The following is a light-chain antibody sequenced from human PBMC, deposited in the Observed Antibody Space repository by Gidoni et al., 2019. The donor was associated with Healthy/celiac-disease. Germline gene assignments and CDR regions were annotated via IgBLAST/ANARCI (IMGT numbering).Light chain of an antibody. V-gene: IGKV1-33*01. CDR2: DAS. J-gene: IGKJ4*01. CDR3: QQYGNLPLT. CDR1: QDINND. Sequence: DIQMTQSPSSLSASVGDRVNITCPASQDINNDLNWYQQKPGKAPKLLIYDASNLETGVPSRFSGSGSGTDFTFTIRSLQPEDIATYYCQQYGNLPLTFGGGTKVEIK.